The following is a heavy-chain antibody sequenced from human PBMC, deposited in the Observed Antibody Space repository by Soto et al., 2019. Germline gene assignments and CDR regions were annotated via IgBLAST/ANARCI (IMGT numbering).Heavy chain of an antibody. Sequence: QCQIVQSGAEVKKPGASVKVSCKASGYNFYNYVIHWVRQAPGQRLECMGWIHADNGNTKYSQNFQGRVTITRDTSASTVYMELSSLISEDTAVYSCAIAVAGYHWGQGTLVTVS. V-gene: IGHV1-3*01. CDR2: IHADNGNT. CDR1: GYNFYNYV. J-gene: IGHJ5*02. D-gene: IGHD6-19*01. CDR3: AIAVAGYH.